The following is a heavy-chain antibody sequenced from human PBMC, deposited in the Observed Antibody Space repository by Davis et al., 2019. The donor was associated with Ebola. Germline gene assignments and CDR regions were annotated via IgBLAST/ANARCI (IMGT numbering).Heavy chain of an antibody. D-gene: IGHD2-2*01. Sequence: MPSETLSLTCTVSGGSISSYYWSWIRQPPGKGLEWIGYIYYSGSTKYNPSLKSRVTISVDTSKNQFSLRLTSVTAADTAVYYCARGHFMVVVPAARRDYGMDVWGKGTTVTVSS. V-gene: IGHV4-59*01. CDR1: GGSISSYY. CDR3: ARGHFMVVVPAARRDYGMDV. CDR2: IYYSGST. J-gene: IGHJ6*04.